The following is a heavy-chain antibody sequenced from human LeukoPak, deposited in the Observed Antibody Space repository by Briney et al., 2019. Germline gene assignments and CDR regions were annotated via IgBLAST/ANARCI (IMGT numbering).Heavy chain of an antibody. J-gene: IGHJ4*02. CDR1: GGSISSSSYY. V-gene: IGHV4-39*01. Sequence: SETLSLTCTVSGGSISSSSYYWGWIRQPPGKGLEWIGSIYYGGSTYYNPSLKSRVTISVDTSKNQFSLKLSSVTAADTAVYYCAGSYSSGWYGLDYWGQGTLVTVSS. CDR3: AGSYSSGWYGLDY. D-gene: IGHD6-19*01. CDR2: IYYGGST.